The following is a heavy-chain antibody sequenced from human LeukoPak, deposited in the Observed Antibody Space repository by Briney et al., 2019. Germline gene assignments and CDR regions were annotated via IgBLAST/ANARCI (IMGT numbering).Heavy chain of an antibody. J-gene: IGHJ4*02. CDR1: GFTFSSYG. V-gene: IGHV3-30*18. D-gene: IGHD3-9*01. CDR2: ISYDGSNK. CDR3: AKDRATYYDISYYFDY. Sequence: GGSLRLSCAASGFTFSSYGMHWVRQAPGKGLEWVAVISYDGSNKYYADSVKGRFTISRDNSKNTLYPQMNSLRAEDTAVYYCAKDRATYYDISYYFDYWGQGTLVTVSS.